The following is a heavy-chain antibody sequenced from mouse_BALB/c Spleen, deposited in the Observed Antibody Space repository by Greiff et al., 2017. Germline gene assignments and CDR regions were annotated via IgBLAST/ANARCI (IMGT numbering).Heavy chain of an antibody. J-gene: IGHJ4*01. D-gene: IGHD1-1*02. CDR1: GYTFTSYW. Sequence: QVQLQQSGAELARPGASVKLSCKASGYTFTSYWMQWVKQRPGQGLEWIGAIYPGDGDTRYTQKFKGKATLTADKSSSTAYMQLSSLASEDSAVYYCARGEGGNYAMDYWGQGTSVTVSS. CDR3: ARGEGGNYAMDY. CDR2: IYPGDGDT. V-gene: IGHV1-87*01.